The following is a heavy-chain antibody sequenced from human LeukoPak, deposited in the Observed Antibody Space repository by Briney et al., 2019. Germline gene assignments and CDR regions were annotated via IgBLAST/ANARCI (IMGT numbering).Heavy chain of an antibody. J-gene: IGHJ4*02. Sequence: PGGSLRLSCAASGFTFSNYWIHWVRQAPGKGLVWVSRIDNAGSITTYAASVKGRFTISRDNAKNTLYLQMNSLRVEDTAVYYCVRSAFHAGSGNYYDYWGQGTLVTVSS. CDR2: IDNAGSIT. D-gene: IGHD3-22*01. CDR3: VRSAFHAGSGNYYDY. V-gene: IGHV3-74*01. CDR1: GFTFSNYW.